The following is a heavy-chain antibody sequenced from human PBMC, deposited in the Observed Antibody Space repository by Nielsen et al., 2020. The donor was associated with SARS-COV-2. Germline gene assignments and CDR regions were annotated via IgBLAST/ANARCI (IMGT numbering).Heavy chain of an antibody. CDR3: ARDPSGGRYFDWNYYYGMDV. J-gene: IGHJ6*02. V-gene: IGHV4-34*01. CDR1: GGSFSGYY. D-gene: IGHD3-9*01. CDR2: INHSGST. Sequence: SETLSLTCAVYGGSFSGYYWSWIRQPPGKGLEWIGEINHSGSTNYNPSLKSRVTISVDTSKNQFSLKLSSVTAADTAVYYCARDPSGGRYFDWNYYYGMDVWGQGTTVTVSS.